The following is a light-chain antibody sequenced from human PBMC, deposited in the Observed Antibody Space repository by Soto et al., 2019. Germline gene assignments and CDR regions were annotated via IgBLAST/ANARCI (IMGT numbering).Light chain of an antibody. CDR1: QTVSNN. J-gene: IGKJ5*01. CDR2: GAS. Sequence: EIVMTQSPVTLSVSPGERATLSCRASQTVSNNLAWYQRKPGQAPRLLIYGASTRATGVPARFSGSGSGTEFTLTISSLQSKDSAVYYCQQYTNWPLTLGQGTRLDIK. CDR3: QQYTNWPLT. V-gene: IGKV3-15*01.